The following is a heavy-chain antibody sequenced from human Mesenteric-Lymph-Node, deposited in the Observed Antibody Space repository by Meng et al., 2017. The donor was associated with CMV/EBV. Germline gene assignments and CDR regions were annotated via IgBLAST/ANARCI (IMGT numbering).Heavy chain of an antibody. D-gene: IGHD3-22*01. V-gene: IGHV4-34*01. Sequence: YCRSFSGYYCSGIRQPAGKGLGWSGEINHSGSTNYNPTLKGRVTISVDTSKNHFSLKLSSVTAADTAVYYCATQLSYYYDSSGYVDYWGQGTLVTVSS. CDR1: CRSFSGYY. J-gene: IGHJ4*02. CDR3: ATQLSYYYDSSGYVDY. CDR2: INHSGST.